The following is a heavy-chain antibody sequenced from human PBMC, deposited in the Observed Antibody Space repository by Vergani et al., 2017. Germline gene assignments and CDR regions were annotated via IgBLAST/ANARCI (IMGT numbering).Heavy chain of an antibody. CDR3: ARDSRYYDMTYYYGMDV. CDR1: GFTVSSNY. V-gene: IGHV3-66*02. CDR2: IYSGGST. J-gene: IGHJ6*02. D-gene: IGHD3-22*01. Sequence: EVQLVESGGGLVQPGGSLRLSCAASGFTVSSNYMSWVRQAPGKGLEWVSVIYSGGSTYYADSVKGRFTISRDNSKNTLYLQMNSLRAEDTAVYYCARDSRYYDMTYYYGMDVWGQGTTVTVSS.